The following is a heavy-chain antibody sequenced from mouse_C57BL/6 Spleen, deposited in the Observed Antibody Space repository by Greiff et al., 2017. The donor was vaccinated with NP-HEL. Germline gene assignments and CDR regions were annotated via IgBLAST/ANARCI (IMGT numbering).Heavy chain of an antibody. CDR1: GYTFTSYW. CDR3: ARGWLPHWYFDV. V-gene: IGHV1-55*01. Sequence: QVQLQPPGAELVKPGASVKMSCKASGYTFTSYWITWVKQRPGQGLEWIGDIYPGSGSTNYNEKFKSKATLTVDTSSSTAYMQLSSLTSEDSAVYYCARGWLPHWYFDVWGTGTTVTVSS. D-gene: IGHD2-3*01. J-gene: IGHJ1*03. CDR2: IYPGSGST.